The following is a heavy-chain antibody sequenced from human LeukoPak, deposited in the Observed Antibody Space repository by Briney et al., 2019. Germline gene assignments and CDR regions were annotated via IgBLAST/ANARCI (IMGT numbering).Heavy chain of an antibody. CDR2: IWYDGSNK. Sequence: GGSLRLSCAASGFTFSSYGMHWVRQAPGKGLEGVAFIWYDGSNKYYADSVKGRFTISRDNSNNTLYLQMNSLRAEDTAVYYCAKSIAAAGTGWFDPWGQGTLVTVSS. V-gene: IGHV3-30*02. CDR3: AKSIAAAGTGWFDP. D-gene: IGHD6-13*01. CDR1: GFTFSSYG. J-gene: IGHJ5*02.